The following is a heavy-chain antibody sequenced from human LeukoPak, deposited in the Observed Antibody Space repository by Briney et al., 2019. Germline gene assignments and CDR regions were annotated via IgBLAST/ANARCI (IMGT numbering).Heavy chain of an antibody. CDR3: ARQPARGHRVFDP. J-gene: IGHJ5*02. D-gene: IGHD5-24*01. CDR1: GGSISSYY. CDR2: IYYSGGT. V-gene: IGHV4-59*08. Sequence: PSETLSLTCTVSGGSISSYYWSWIRQPPGKGLEWIGYIYYSGGTNYNPSLKSRVTISVDTSKNQFSLKLSSVTAADTAVYYCARQPARGHRVFDPWGQGTLVTVSS.